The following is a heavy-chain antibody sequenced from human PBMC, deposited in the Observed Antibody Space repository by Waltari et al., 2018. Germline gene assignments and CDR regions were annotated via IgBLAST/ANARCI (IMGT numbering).Heavy chain of an antibody. CDR1: GGSFSGYY. D-gene: IGHD6-13*01. Sequence: QVQLQQWGAGLLKPSETLSLTCAVYGGSFSGYYWSWIRQPPGKGLEWLGEINHSGSTNYNPALKSRVTIAVDTSKNQFSLKLSSVTAADTAVYYCARGNRRSIAAAGRYYYYYYGMDVWGQGTTVTVSS. V-gene: IGHV4-34*01. J-gene: IGHJ6*02. CDR3: ARGNRRSIAAAGRYYYYYYGMDV. CDR2: INHSGST.